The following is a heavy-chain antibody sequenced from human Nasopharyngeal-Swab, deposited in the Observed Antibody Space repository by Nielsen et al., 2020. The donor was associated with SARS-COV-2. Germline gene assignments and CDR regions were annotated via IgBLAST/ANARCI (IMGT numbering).Heavy chain of an antibody. Sequence: VGQAPGQGLEWMGWITAYNGNTNYAQKLQGRVTMTTDTSTSTAYMELRSLRSDDTAVYYCARGGSYLTGPADYWGQGTLVTVSS. D-gene: IGHD1-26*01. V-gene: IGHV1-18*01. J-gene: IGHJ4*02. CDR2: ITAYNGNT. CDR3: ARGGSYLTGPADY.